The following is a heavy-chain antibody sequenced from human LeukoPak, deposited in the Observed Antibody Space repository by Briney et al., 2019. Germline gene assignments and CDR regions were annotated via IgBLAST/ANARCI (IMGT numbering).Heavy chain of an antibody. Sequence: PSETLSLTCTVSGGSTSTYYWSWIRQPPGKGLEWIGCIYYSGSANYNPSLKSRVTISIDTSKNQFSLKLSSVTAADTAVYYCARSYGSGNYFDYWGQGTLVTVSS. J-gene: IGHJ4*02. V-gene: IGHV4-59*01. CDR2: IYYSGSA. CDR3: ARSYGSGNYFDY. D-gene: IGHD3-10*01. CDR1: GGSTSTYY.